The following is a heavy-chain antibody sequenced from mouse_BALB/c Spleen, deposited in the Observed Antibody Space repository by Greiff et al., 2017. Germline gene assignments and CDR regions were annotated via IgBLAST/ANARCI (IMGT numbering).Heavy chain of an antibody. CDR1: GYTFTDYY. CDR2: IYPGSGNT. J-gene: IGHJ2*01. Sequence: QVQLKESGAELARPGASVKLSCKASGYTFTDYYINWVKQRTGQGLEWIGEIYPGSGNTYYNEKFKGKATLTADKSSSTAYMQLSSLTSEDSAVYFCARRPLGYGSSSYYFDYWGQGTTLTVSS. V-gene: IGHV1-77*01. CDR3: ARRPLGYGSSSYYFDY. D-gene: IGHD1-1*01.